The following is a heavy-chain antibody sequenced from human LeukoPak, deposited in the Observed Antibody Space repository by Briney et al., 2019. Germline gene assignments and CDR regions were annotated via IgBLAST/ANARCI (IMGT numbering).Heavy chain of an antibody. D-gene: IGHD6-13*01. J-gene: IGHJ4*02. CDR1: GYSFTNNW. CDR3: ARPTGYSSSWYFDY. V-gene: IGHV5-51*01. Sequence: GESLKISCKGSGYSFTNNWIGWVRQMPGKGLEWMGITYPGDSNTRYSPSFQGQVTISADKSISSAYLQWSGLKASDTAMYYCARPTGYSSSWYFDYWGQGALVTVSS. CDR2: TYPGDSNT.